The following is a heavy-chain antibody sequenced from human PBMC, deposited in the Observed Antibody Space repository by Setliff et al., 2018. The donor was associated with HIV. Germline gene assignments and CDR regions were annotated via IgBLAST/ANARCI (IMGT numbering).Heavy chain of an antibody. CDR2: IIPVLRVE. CDR1: GGSFNTFG. Sequence: SVMVSCKSSGGSFNTFGLHWVRQAPGQGLEWVGGIIPVLRVETYARSFEGRVKITADKSTKTAFMELTNLGSDDTAIYYCARERVQCTDDCYHFHDWGQGTRVTVSS. CDR3: ARERVQCTDDCYHFHD. J-gene: IGHJ1*01. V-gene: IGHV1-69*10. D-gene: IGHD2-21*02.